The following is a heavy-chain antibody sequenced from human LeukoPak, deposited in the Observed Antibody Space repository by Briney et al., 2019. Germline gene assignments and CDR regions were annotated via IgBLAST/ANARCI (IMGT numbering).Heavy chain of an antibody. CDR3: AKGSSVAGTILGY. CDR2: IYGEYST. CDR1: GFTVSTNY. D-gene: IGHD6-19*01. Sequence: EGSLRLSCAASGFTVSTNYMSWVRQAPGKGLEWVSVIYGEYSTYYADSLKGRFTISRDSSKNTLYLQMNSLRAEDTAVYYCAKGSSVAGTILGYWGQGTLVTVSS. J-gene: IGHJ4*02. V-gene: IGHV3-66*01.